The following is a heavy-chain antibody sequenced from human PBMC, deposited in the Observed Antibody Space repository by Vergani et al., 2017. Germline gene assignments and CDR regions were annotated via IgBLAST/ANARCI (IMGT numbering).Heavy chain of an antibody. D-gene: IGHD5-12*01. J-gene: IGHJ4*02. CDR2: ISSSGSTI. CDR3: ARDRGRYSGYRSTFDY. CDR1: GFTFSSYE. V-gene: IGHV3-48*03. Sequence: EVQLVESGGGLVQPGGSLRLSCAASGFTFSSYEMNWVRQAPGKGLEWVSYISSSGSTIYYADSVKGRFTISRDNAKNSLYLQMNSLRAEDTAVYYCARDRGRYSGYRSTFDYWGQGTLVTVSS.